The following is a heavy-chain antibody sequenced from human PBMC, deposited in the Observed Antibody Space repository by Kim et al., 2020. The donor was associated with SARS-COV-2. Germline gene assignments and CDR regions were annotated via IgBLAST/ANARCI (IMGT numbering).Heavy chain of an antibody. Sequence: GGSLRLSCAASGFTFGDYAMHWVRQAPGKGLEWVSGISWNSGSIGYADSVKGRFTISRDNAKNSLYVQMNSLRAEDTALYYCVKDAMVRGDPCYFDYWGQGTLVTVSS. V-gene: IGHV3-9*01. D-gene: IGHD3-10*01. CDR3: VKDAMVRGDPCYFDY. J-gene: IGHJ4*02. CDR2: ISWNSGSI. CDR1: GFTFGDYA.